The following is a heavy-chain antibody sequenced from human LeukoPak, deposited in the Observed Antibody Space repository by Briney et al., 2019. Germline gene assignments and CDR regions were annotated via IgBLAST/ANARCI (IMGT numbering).Heavy chain of an antibody. D-gene: IGHD6-19*01. CDR3: ARLERSGWVDY. Sequence: PSETLSLTCTVSGGSISSSSYYWGWIRQPPGKGLEWIGSIYYSGSTYYNPSLKSRVTISVDTSKNQFSLKLSSVTAADTAVYYCARLERSGWVDYWGQGTLVTVSS. CDR1: GGSISSSSYY. V-gene: IGHV4-39*01. J-gene: IGHJ4*02. CDR2: IYYSGST.